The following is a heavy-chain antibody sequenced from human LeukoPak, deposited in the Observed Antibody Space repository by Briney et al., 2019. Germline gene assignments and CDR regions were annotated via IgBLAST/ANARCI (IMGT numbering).Heavy chain of an antibody. V-gene: IGHV3-21*01. CDR2: ISSSSSYI. J-gene: IGHJ6*03. D-gene: IGHD2-2*03. Sequence: GGSLRLSCAASGFTFSSYSMNWVRQAPGKGLEWVSSISSSSSYIYYADSVKGRFTISRDNAKNSLYLQMNSLRAEDTAVYYCARVGSRRYYYMDVWGKGTTVTISS. CDR3: ARVGSRRYYYMDV. CDR1: GFTFSSYS.